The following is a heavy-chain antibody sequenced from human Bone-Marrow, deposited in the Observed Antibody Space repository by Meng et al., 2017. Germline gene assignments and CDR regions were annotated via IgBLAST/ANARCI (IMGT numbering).Heavy chain of an antibody. CDR3: AGIGYCSGGSCKRKWFDP. V-gene: IGHV4-34*01. Sequence: SETLSLTCAVYGGSFSGYYWSWIRQPPGKGLEWIGEINHSGSTNYNPSLKSRVTISVDTSKNQFSLKLSSVTAADTAVYYCAGIGYCSGGSCKRKWFDPWGQGTLVTVSS. D-gene: IGHD2-15*01. CDR2: INHSGST. J-gene: IGHJ5*02. CDR1: GGSFSGYY.